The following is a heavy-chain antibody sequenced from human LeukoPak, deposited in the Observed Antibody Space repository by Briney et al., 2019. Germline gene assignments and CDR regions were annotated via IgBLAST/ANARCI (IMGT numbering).Heavy chain of an antibody. CDR2: FDPEDGET. V-gene: IGHV1-24*01. CDR1: GYTLTELS. Sequence: ASVKVSCKVSGYTLTELSMHWVRQAPGKGLGWMGGFDPEDGETIYAQKFQGRVTMTEDTSTDTAYMELSSLRSEDTAVYYCATWDTTGTTVTETFDYWGQGTLVTVSS. D-gene: IGHD1-1*01. J-gene: IGHJ4*02. CDR3: ATWDTTGTTVTETFDY.